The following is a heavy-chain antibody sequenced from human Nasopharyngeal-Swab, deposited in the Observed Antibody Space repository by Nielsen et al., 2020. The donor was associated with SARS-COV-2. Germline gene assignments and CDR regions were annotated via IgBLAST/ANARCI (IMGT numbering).Heavy chain of an antibody. D-gene: IGHD3-16*01. CDR3: ARESPFGGHDAFDI. CDR2: ISSSSSYI. Sequence: GGSLRLSCAASGFTFSSYSMNWVRQAPGKGLEWVSSISSSSSYIYYADSVKGRFTISRDNAKNSLYLQMNSLRAEDTAVYYCARESPFGGHDAFDIWGQGTMVTVSS. V-gene: IGHV3-21*01. J-gene: IGHJ3*02. CDR1: GFTFSSYS.